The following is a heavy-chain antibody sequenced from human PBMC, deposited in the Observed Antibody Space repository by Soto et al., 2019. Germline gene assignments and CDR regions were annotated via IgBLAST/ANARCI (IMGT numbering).Heavy chain of an antibody. D-gene: IGHD1-7*01. CDR1: GFTVSSNY. CDR3: AREAGTTSGDYFDY. CDR2: IYSGGST. Sequence: VQLVESGGGLIQPGGSLRLSCAASGFTVSSNYMSWVRQAPGKGLEWVSVIYSGGSTYYADSVKGRFTISRDNSKNTLYLQMNSLRADDTAVYYCAREAGTTSGDYFDYWGQGTLVTVSS. V-gene: IGHV3-53*01. J-gene: IGHJ4*02.